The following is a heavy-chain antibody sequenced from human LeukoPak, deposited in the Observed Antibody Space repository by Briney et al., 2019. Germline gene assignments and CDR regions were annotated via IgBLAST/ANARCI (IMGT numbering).Heavy chain of an antibody. Sequence: SVKVSCKASGGTFSSYAISWVRQAPEQGLEWMGGIIPIFGTANYAQKFQGRVTITADESTSTAYMELSSLRSEDTAVYYCASATEYYDSSGYYFDYWGQGTLVTVSS. CDR1: GGTFSSYA. CDR2: IIPIFGTA. CDR3: ASATEYYDSSGYYFDY. V-gene: IGHV1-69*13. D-gene: IGHD3-22*01. J-gene: IGHJ4*02.